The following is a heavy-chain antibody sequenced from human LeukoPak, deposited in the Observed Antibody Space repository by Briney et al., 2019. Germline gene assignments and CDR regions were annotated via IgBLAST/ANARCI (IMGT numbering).Heavy chain of an antibody. Sequence: GGSLRLSCAASGFTFSSYSMNWVRQAPGKGLEWVSCIRSSSSYIYYADSVKGRFTISRDNAKNSLYLQMNSLRAEDTAVYYCARGDYVDYWGQGTLVTVSS. V-gene: IGHV3-21*01. CDR3: ARGDYVDY. CDR1: GFTFSSYS. CDR2: IRSSSSYI. J-gene: IGHJ4*02.